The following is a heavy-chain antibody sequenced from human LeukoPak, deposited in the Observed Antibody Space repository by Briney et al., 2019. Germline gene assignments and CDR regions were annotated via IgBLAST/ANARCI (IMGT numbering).Heavy chain of an antibody. CDR2: ISGSGGST. Sequence: GGSLRLSCAASGFTFSSYAMSWVRQAPGNGLEWFSAISGSGGSTYYADSVKGRFTISRDNSKNTLYLQMNSLRAEDTAVYYCAKDGRDSSGYRFDYWGQGTLVTVSS. CDR3: AKDGRDSSGYRFDY. J-gene: IGHJ4*02. CDR1: GFTFSSYA. V-gene: IGHV3-23*01. D-gene: IGHD3-22*01.